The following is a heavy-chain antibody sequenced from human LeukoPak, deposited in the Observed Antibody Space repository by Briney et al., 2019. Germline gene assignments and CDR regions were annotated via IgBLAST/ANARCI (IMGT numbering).Heavy chain of an antibody. CDR2: IFSSGST. J-gene: IGHJ6*03. CDR1: GYSVIRGYY. V-gene: IGHV4-38-2*02. D-gene: IGHD1-26*01. Sequence: SETLSLTCAVSGYSVIRGYYWVWIRQPAGGGLEWIGRIFSSGSTDYNASLKSRLTMSLDTSKNQFSLKLISVTAADTAVYYCARESHAYYHDGYYMDVWGKGTTVTVSS. CDR3: ARESHAYYHDGYYMDV.